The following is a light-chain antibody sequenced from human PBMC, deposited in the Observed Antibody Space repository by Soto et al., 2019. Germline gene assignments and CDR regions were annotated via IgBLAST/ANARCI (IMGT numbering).Light chain of an antibody. CDR3: HKSYTVPIT. CDR1: QNINRY. Sequence: DIQMTPSPSSLSASVVDRVTITCRASQNINRYVSWFQQKPGKAPHLLIFGASNLQSGVPSRFSGSGSGTEFTLTITNLQPEDFVTYYCHKSYTVPITCGQGTRREIK. J-gene: IGKJ5*01. CDR2: GAS. V-gene: IGKV1-39*01.